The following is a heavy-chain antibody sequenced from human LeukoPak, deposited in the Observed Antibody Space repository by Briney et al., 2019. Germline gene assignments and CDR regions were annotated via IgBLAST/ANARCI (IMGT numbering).Heavy chain of an antibody. V-gene: IGHV3-15*01. Sequence: AGSLRLSCAASGFIFTNAYMSWLRQAAGKGLEWVGRIKSRVDGGTTEYAAPVKDRFSIARDDSRNMLYLQMNSLKTEDTAVYYCTTDAGYSSRWYNYWGQGTLVTVAS. J-gene: IGHJ4*02. CDR2: IKSRVDGGTT. D-gene: IGHD6-13*01. CDR3: TTDAGYSSRWYNY. CDR1: GFIFTNAY.